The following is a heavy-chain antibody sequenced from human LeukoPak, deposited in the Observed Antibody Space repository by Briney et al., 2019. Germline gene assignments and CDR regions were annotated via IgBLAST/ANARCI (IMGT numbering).Heavy chain of an antibody. CDR2: THTSGST. D-gene: IGHD5-18*01. V-gene: IGHV4-61*02. CDR3: ARGRWNTGMVSPYYFDY. J-gene: IGHJ4*02. CDR1: GGSISSGDYY. Sequence: ASETLSLTCTVSGGSISSGDYYWSWIRQPAGKGLEWIGRTHTSGSTNYNPSLKSRLTMSVDTSKNQFSLKLSSVTAADTAVYYCARGRWNTGMVSPYYFDYWGQGTLVTVSS.